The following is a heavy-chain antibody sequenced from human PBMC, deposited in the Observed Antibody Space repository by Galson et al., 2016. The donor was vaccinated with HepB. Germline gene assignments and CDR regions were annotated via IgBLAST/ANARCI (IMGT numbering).Heavy chain of an antibody. CDR3: AKDKRGHSSAWYWYFDC. J-gene: IGHJ4*02. CDR1: GFTFSGYA. Sequence: SLRLSCAASGFTFSGYAMAWVRQAPGKGLEWVSGMSDSDDIYYAPTVKGRFTISRDNSKNTVYLQLTSLRAEDTAVYYCAKDKRGHSSAWYWYFDCWGPGTLVSVSS. CDR2: MSDSDDI. D-gene: IGHD6-13*01. V-gene: IGHV3-23*01.